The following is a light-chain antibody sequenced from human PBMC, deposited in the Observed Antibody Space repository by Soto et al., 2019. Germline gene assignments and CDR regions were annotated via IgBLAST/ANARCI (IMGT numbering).Light chain of an antibody. V-gene: IGKV1-5*01. CDR1: QIITTW. CDR2: DAS. J-gene: IGKJ1*01. Sequence: DIQMTQSPSTLSASVGDRVVITCRASQIITTWLAWYQQKPGKAPKLLIYDASSLESGVPSRFSGSGSGTEFTLTISRLQPDDFATYYCQQYNDYWTFGQGTKVHIK. CDR3: QQYNDYWT.